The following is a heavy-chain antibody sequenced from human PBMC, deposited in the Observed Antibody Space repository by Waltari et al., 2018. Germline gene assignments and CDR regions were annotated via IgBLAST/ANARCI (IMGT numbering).Heavy chain of an antibody. CDR3: ARVGRDYGHRGDFDY. CDR1: GFTFSTYS. D-gene: IGHD4-17*01. Sequence: EVQLVESGGGLVKPGGSLTLSCAASGFTFSTYSMNWVRQAPGKGLEAVSSISDSSSYIDYADSVKCRFTISRDNAKNSLYLQMNSLRAEDTAVYYCARVGRDYGHRGDFDYWGQGTLVTVSS. CDR2: ISDSSSYI. J-gene: IGHJ4*02. V-gene: IGHV3-21*01.